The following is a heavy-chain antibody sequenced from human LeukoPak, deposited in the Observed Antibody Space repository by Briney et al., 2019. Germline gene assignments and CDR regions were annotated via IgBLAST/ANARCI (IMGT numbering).Heavy chain of an antibody. J-gene: IGHJ4*02. CDR3: AKDRVPNSSGWYGFDY. V-gene: IGHV3-30*18. CDR2: ISYDGSNK. Sequence: GGSLRLSCAASGFTFSSYGMHWVRQAPGKGLEWVAVISYDGSNKYYADSVKGRFTISRDNSKSTLYLQMNSLRAEDTAVYHCAKDRVPNSSGWYGFDYWGQGTLVTVSS. D-gene: IGHD6-19*01. CDR1: GFTFSSYG.